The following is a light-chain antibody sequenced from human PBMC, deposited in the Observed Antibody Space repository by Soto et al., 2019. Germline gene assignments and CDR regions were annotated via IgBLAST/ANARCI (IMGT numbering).Light chain of an antibody. J-gene: IGLJ3*02. CDR1: SSDVGGYNY. Sequence: QSALTQPASVSGSPGQSITISCTGTSSDVGGYNYVSWYQQHPGKAPKLMIYEVSNRPSGVSNRFSGSKSGNTASLTISGIQAEDEADYYCSSYTSSSTWVFGGGTKLHVL. CDR2: EVS. CDR3: SSYTSSSTWV. V-gene: IGLV2-14*01.